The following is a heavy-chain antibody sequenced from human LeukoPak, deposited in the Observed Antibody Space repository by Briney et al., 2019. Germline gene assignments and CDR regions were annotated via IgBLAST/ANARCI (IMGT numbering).Heavy chain of an antibody. CDR3: AKDAYGGKGGLDY. CDR1: GFTFSNAW. Sequence: GGSLRLSCAASGFTFSNAWMSWVRQAPGKGLEWVAVISYDGSNKYYADSVKGRSTISRDNSKNTLYLQMNSLRAEDTAVYYCAKDAYGGKGGLDYWGQGTLVTVSS. V-gene: IGHV3-30*18. CDR2: ISYDGSNK. D-gene: IGHD4-23*01. J-gene: IGHJ4*02.